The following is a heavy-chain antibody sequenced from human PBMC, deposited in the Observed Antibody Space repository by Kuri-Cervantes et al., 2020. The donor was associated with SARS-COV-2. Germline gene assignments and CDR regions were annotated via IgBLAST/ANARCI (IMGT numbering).Heavy chain of an antibody. CDR1: GFTFSRYA. D-gene: IGHD5-18*01. CDR3: AREGTGMVGLDL. CDR2: ISGSSSTK. V-gene: IGHV3-48*02. J-gene: IGHJ5*02. Sequence: GESLKISCAASGFTFSRYAINWVRQAPGKGLEWISYISGSSSTKYYPDSVKGRFTISRDNAKNSLYLQMNSLSDEDTAVYYCAREGTGMVGLDLWGQGTQVVASS.